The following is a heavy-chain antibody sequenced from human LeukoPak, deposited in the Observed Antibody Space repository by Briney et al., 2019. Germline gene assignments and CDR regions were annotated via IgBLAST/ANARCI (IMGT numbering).Heavy chain of an antibody. D-gene: IGHD3-22*01. V-gene: IGHV3-21*01. J-gene: IGHJ3*02. CDR1: GFTFSSYI. CDR3: ARSGYYFDYAFDI. CDR2: ISSSTTYI. Sequence: SGGSLRLSCAASGFTFSSYILNWVRQAPGKGLEWVSSISSSTTYIYYADSVKGRFTISRDNAKNSLYLQMNSLRAEDTAVYYCARSGYYFDYAFDIWGQGTRVTVSS.